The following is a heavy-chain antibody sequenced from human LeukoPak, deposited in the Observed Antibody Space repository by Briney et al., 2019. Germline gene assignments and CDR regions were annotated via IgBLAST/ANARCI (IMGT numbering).Heavy chain of an antibody. CDR1: GFTFSSYA. Sequence: GGSLRLSCAASGFTFSSYAMTWVRQAPGKGLEWVSAISGSGGSTYYADFVKGRFTISRDNSKNMLYLQMNSLRVEDTAIYYCAKLPSFDFWSGYYSFDYWGQGTLVTVSS. CDR2: ISGSGGST. CDR3: AKLPSFDFWSGYYSFDY. J-gene: IGHJ4*02. D-gene: IGHD3-3*01. V-gene: IGHV3-23*01.